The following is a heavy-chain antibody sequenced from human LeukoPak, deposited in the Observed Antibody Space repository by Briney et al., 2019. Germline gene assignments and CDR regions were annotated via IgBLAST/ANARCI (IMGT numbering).Heavy chain of an antibody. Sequence: GESLRLSCTASAFAFSNHAMSWVRQAPGKGLEQVSSISISGGTTYYADSVKGRFTISRENSKSTLYLQMNNLRADDTAVYYCANEIRPNDYWGQGTLVAVSS. CDR2: ISISGGTT. J-gene: IGHJ4*02. V-gene: IGHV3-23*01. D-gene: IGHD4-17*01. CDR3: ANEIRPNDY. CDR1: AFAFSNHA.